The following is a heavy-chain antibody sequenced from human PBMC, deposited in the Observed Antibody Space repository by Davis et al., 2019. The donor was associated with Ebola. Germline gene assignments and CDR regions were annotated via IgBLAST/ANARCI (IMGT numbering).Heavy chain of an antibody. V-gene: IGHV1-46*01. Sequence: ASVKVSCKASGYTFTSYYMHWVRQAPGQGLEWMGIINPSGGSTSYAQKFQGRVTMTRDTSTSTVYMELSSLRSEDTAVYYCAREGCSSTSCGDYYYGMDVWGQGTTVTVSS. J-gene: IGHJ6*02. CDR2: INPSGGST. D-gene: IGHD2-2*01. CDR3: AREGCSSTSCGDYYYGMDV. CDR1: GYTFTSYY.